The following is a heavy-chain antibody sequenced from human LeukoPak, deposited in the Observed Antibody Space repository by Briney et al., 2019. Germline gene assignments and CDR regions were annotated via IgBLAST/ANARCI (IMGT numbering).Heavy chain of an antibody. CDR3: ARSARFYDSSGYPYY. J-gene: IGHJ4*02. D-gene: IGHD3-22*01. Sequence: GSLRLSCAASGFTFSSYGMHWVRQASGKGLEWVAVISYDGSNKYYADSVKGRFTISRDNSKNTLYLQMNSLRAEDTAVYYCARSARFYDSSGYPYYWGQGTLVTVSS. CDR1: GFTFSSYG. V-gene: IGHV3-30*03. CDR2: ISYDGSNK.